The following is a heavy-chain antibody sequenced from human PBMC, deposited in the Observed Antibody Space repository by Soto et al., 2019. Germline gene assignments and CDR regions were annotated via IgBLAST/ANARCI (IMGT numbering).Heavy chain of an antibody. CDR2: ISAYNGNT. Sequence: QVQLVQSGAEVKKPGASVKVSCKTSGYTFTSHGISWVRQAPEQGLEWMGWISAYNGNTNYAQKLQGRVTMTTDTPTSTAYMELRSLRSDDTAVYYCARTYCSSARCYSDYWGQGTLVTVSS. J-gene: IGHJ4*02. CDR1: GYTFTSHG. CDR3: ARTYCSSARCYSDY. D-gene: IGHD2-2*01. V-gene: IGHV1-18*04.